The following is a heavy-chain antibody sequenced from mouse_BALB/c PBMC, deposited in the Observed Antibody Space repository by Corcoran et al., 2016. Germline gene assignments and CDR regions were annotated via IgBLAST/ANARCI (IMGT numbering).Heavy chain of an antibody. Sequence: EVQLQPSGPVLVKPGAAMKISCKASGYSFTGYTMNWVKLSHGKNLEWIGLINPYNGGTSYNQKFKGKATLTVDKSSSTAYMELLSLTSEDSAVYYCARLYGNLYAMDYWGQGTSVTVS. CDR1: GYSFTGYT. CDR3: ARLYGNLYAMDY. D-gene: IGHD2-10*02. J-gene: IGHJ4*01. V-gene: IGHV1-18*01. CDR2: INPYNGGT.